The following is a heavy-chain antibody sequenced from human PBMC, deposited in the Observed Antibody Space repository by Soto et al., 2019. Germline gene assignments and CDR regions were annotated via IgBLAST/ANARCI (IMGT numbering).Heavy chain of an antibody. CDR3: ARLTSGYTSSWYYGLDV. CDR2: ISYEGSNK. J-gene: IGHJ6*02. V-gene: IGHV3-30*03. Sequence: GGSLRLSCAASRFTFNSCGMHWVRQAPGKGLEWVAFISYEGSNKYYAESVKGRFTISRDNSKNTLYLQMNSLRGEDTALYYCARLTSGYTSSWYYGLDVWGQGTTVTVSS. D-gene: IGHD6-13*01. CDR1: RFTFNSCG.